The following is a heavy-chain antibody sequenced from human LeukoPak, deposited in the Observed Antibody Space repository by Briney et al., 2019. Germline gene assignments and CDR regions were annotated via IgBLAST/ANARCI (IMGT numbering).Heavy chain of an antibody. CDR2: ISDSGGRS. CDR3: AKGFSRNDY. D-gene: IGHD3-10*01. V-gene: IGHV3-23*01. J-gene: IGHJ4*02. Sequence: GGSLTLSCAASGFTFSDNAMNWVRQAPGKGLDWVSGISDSGGRSYYADSVKGRFTVSRDNSKNTLHLQMNSLRAEDTALYYCAKGFSRNDYWGQGTLVTVSS. CDR1: GFTFSDNA.